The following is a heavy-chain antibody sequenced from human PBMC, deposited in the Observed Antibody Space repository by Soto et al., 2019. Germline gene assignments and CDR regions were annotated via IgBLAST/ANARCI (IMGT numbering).Heavy chain of an antibody. J-gene: IGHJ4*02. CDR3: ARSVEGHFDY. CDR2: ITSDTINI. V-gene: IGHV3-48*02. CDR1: GFTFSIYS. Sequence: EVQLVESGGGLVQPGGSLRLSCAASGFTFSIYSMNWVRQAPGKGLEWFSYITSDTININYTDSVKGRFTISRDNSKNSLYLQMNSLRDEDTAVYFCARSVEGHFDYWGQGTVVTVSS. D-gene: IGHD6-19*01.